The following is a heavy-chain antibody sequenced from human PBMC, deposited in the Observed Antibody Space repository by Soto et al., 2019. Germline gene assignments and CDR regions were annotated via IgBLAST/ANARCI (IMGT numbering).Heavy chain of an antibody. Sequence: EVQLVESVGGLVKPGGSLRLSCAASGFTFSSYSMNWVRQAPGKGLEWVSSISSSSSYIYYADSVKGRFTISRDNAKNSLYLQMNSLRAEDTAVYYCARAPYYYDSSGYWAYWGQGTLVTVSS. CDR3: ARAPYYYDSSGYWAY. CDR2: ISSSSSYI. D-gene: IGHD3-22*01. V-gene: IGHV3-21*01. J-gene: IGHJ4*02. CDR1: GFTFSSYS.